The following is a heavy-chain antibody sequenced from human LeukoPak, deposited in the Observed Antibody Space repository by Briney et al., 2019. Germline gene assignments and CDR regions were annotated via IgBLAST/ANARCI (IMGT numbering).Heavy chain of an antibody. CDR2: ISGSGGST. V-gene: IGHV3-23*01. J-gene: IGHJ4*02. CDR3: AKDRGYCSGGSCSTEGFDY. D-gene: IGHD2-15*01. Sequence: PGRSLRLSCAASGFTFSSYAMSWVRQAPGKGLEWVSAISGSGGSTYYADSVKGRFTISRDNSKNTLYLQMNSLRAEDTAVYYCAKDRGYCSGGSCSTEGFDYWGQGTLVTVSS. CDR1: GFTFSSYA.